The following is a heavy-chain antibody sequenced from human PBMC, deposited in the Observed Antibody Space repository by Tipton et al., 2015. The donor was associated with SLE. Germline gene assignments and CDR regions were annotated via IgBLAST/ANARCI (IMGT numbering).Heavy chain of an antibody. J-gene: IGHJ4*02. D-gene: IGHD3-3*01. CDR1: GFTFSDYW. CDR2: IKPDGSET. V-gene: IGHV3-7*03. Sequence: SLRLSCVASGFTFSDYWMAWVRQAPGKGLEWVANIKPDGSETYYADSVKGRFTISRDNSKNTVYLQMNSLRGEDTAIYYCAKDYYDFWSAVDYWGQGTRVTVSS. CDR3: AKDYYDFWSAVDY.